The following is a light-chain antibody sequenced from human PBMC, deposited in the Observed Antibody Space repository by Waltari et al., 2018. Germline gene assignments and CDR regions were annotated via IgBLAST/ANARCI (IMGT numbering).Light chain of an antibody. CDR3: AAWDDSLNGYYV. Sequence: QSVLTQPPSASGTPGQRVTISCSGSSSNIGTNFVYWYQHVPGTAPKLLIYRSDQRPSGVPERFSGSKSGTSASLAISGLRSEDEGDYYCAAWDDSLNGYYVFGTGTKVTVL. J-gene: IGLJ1*01. V-gene: IGLV1-47*01. CDR2: RSD. CDR1: SSNIGTNF.